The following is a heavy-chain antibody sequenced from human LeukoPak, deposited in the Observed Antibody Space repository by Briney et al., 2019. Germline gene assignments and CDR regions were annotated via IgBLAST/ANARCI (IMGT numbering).Heavy chain of an antibody. V-gene: IGHV4-39*01. CDR2: MSYSGTS. D-gene: IGHD4-23*01. Sequence: SETLSLTCTVPRGSVSVSWFYWGCVRQPPGKGLEWIGLMSYSGTSAYNPSLESRVTISVDTSKNEFSVKLTSVTAADTAIYYCLRSHGGYWGQGTLVTVSS. CDR3: LRSHGGY. CDR1: RGSVSVSWFY. J-gene: IGHJ4*02.